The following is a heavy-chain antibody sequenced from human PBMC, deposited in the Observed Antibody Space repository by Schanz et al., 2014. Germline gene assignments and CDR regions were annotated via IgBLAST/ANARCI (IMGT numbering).Heavy chain of an antibody. CDR3: ARGIGGYGANNYVDY. J-gene: IGHJ4*02. CDR1: EYSFTSYS. Sequence: QVHLVQSGAEVKMPGASVKVSCKASEYSFTSYSMHWVRQAPGQRLEWMGWINTGSGDTKYSQNFQGRVTITRDTSASTAYMELSSLRSEDTAVYSCARGIGGYGANNYVDYWGQGTLVTVSS. CDR2: INTGSGDT. D-gene: IGHD5-12*01. V-gene: IGHV1-3*04.